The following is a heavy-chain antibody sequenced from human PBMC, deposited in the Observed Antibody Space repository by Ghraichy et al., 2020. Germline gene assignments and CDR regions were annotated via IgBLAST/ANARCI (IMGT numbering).Heavy chain of an antibody. CDR1: GGSISTYY. D-gene: IGHD3-3*01. V-gene: IGHV4-59*01. CDR3: ERGVDFWNGYSFDC. Sequence: SETLSLTCSVSGGSISTYYWSWIRQPPGKGLEWIGYVYYSGSTEYSPSLESRVAMSVDTSKNQFSLKLSSVTAADTAVYYCERGVDFWNGYSFDCWGQGTLVTVSS. J-gene: IGHJ4*02. CDR2: VYYSGST.